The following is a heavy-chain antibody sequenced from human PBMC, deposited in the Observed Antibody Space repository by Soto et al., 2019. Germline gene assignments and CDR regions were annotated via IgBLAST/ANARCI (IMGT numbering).Heavy chain of an antibody. CDR2: IKSKTDGGTT. Sequence: GGSLRLSCAASGFTFSNAWMNWVRQAPGKGLEWVGRIKSKTDGGTTDYAAPVKGRFTISRDDSKNTLYLQMNSLKTEDTAVYYCTTDLEYYDFWSGYSFPTDRNFDYWGQGTLVTVSS. CDR3: TTDLEYYDFWSGYSFPTDRNFDY. J-gene: IGHJ4*02. CDR1: GFTFSNAW. V-gene: IGHV3-15*07. D-gene: IGHD3-3*01.